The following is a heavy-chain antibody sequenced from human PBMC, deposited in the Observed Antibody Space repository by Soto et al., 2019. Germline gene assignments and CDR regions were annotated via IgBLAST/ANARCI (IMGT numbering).Heavy chain of an antibody. CDR2: INPNSGGT. J-gene: IGHJ5*02. V-gene: IGHV1-2*04. CDR1: GYTFTGYY. CDR3: ARAGYDFWSGYYSSNWFDP. D-gene: IGHD3-3*01. Sequence: ASVKVSCKASGYTFTGYYMHWVRQAPGQGLEWMGWINPNSGGTNYAQKFQGWVTMTRDTSIGTAYMELSRLRSDDTAVYYCARAGYDFWSGYYSSNWFDPWGQGALVTVSS.